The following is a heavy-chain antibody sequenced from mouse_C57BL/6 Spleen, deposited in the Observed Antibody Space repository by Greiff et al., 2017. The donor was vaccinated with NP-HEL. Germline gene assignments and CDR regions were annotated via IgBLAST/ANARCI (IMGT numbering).Heavy chain of an antibody. J-gene: IGHJ2*01. Sequence: EVQLQQSGPELVKPGASVKIPCKASGYTFTDYNMDWVKQSHGKSLEWIGDINPNNGGTIYNQKFKGKATLTVDKSSSTAYMELRSLTSEDTAVYYCARGISTVVATNFDYWGQGTTLTVSS. CDR3: ARGISTVVATNFDY. V-gene: IGHV1-18*01. CDR2: INPNNGGT. CDR1: GYTFTDYN. D-gene: IGHD1-1*01.